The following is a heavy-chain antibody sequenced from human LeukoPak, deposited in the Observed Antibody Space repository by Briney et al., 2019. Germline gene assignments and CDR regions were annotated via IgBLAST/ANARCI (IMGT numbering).Heavy chain of an antibody. D-gene: IGHD6-19*01. CDR3: AKTGISGWYFDY. J-gene: IGHJ4*02. CDR2: ISSTGGTT. V-gene: IGHV3-23*01. CDR1: GFTFSSYA. Sequence: PGGSLRLSCAVSGFTFSSYAMSWVRQAPGKGLEWVSTISSTGGTTNYADSVKGRFTISRDNSKNTLYLQMDSLRVEDTAVYYCAKTGISGWYFDYWGQGTPVTVSS.